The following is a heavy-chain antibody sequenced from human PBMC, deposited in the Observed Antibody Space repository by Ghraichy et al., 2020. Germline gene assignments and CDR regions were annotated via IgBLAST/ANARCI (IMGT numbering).Heavy chain of an antibody. D-gene: IGHD4-17*01. CDR3: ATAVSSPVFEN. CDR2: MSSDGYAT. V-gene: IGHV3-74*03. CDR1: GSSDGVFW. Sequence: GGSLRLSCAVSGSSDGVFWIHWVRQLPREGLLWVARMSSDGYATTVAGSVEDRFTISRDSAENTIHLQLSRLSADDTGVYFCATAVSSPVFENWGQGTLVTVSS. J-gene: IGHJ4*02.